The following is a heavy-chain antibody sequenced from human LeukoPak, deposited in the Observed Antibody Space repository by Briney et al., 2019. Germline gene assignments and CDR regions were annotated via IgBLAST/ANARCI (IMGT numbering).Heavy chain of an antibody. J-gene: IGHJ5*02. D-gene: IGHD3-22*01. CDR1: GYTFTDYY. CDR3: ATDAPGSGYYYDSSGYYH. CDR2: VDPEDGET. V-gene: IGHV1-69-2*01. Sequence: ASVKVSCKVSGYTFTDYYMHWVQQAPGKGLEWMGLVDPEDGETIYAEKFQGRVTITADTSTDTAYMALSSLRSEDTAVYYCATDAPGSGYYYDSSGYYHWGQGTLVTVSS.